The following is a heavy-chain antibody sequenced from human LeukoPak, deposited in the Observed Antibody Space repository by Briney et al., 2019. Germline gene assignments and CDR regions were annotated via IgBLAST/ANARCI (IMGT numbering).Heavy chain of an antibody. CDR3: ARATYYYDSSGYRAIYYFDY. CDR1: GFTFSSYW. J-gene: IGHJ4*02. Sequence: PGGSLRLSCAASGFTFSSYWMHWVRQAPGKGLVWVSRINSDGSTTTYADSVKGRFTISRDNAKDTLYLQMTSLRAEDTAVYYCARATYYYDSSGYRAIYYFDYWGQGTLDTVSS. D-gene: IGHD3-22*01. V-gene: IGHV3-74*01. CDR2: INSDGSTT.